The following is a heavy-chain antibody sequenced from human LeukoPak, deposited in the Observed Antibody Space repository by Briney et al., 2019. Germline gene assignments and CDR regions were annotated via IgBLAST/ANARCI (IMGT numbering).Heavy chain of an antibody. J-gene: IGHJ3*02. CDR1: GLTFSRYA. CDR3: AKEVYYFDTSGLYSFAFDI. V-gene: IGHV3-23*01. D-gene: IGHD3-22*01. Sequence: PGGSLRLSCAASGLTFSRYAMSWVRQAPGKGLEWVSAISASGGSTYYAASVKGRFTISRDNSKNTLYLQMNSLRVEDTAVYYCAKEVYYFDTSGLYSFAFDIWGQGTMVTVPS. CDR2: ISASGGST.